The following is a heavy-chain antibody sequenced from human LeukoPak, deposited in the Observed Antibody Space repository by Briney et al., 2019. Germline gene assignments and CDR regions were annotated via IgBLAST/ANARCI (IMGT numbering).Heavy chain of an antibody. J-gene: IGHJ4*02. Sequence: PGGSLRLSCAASGFTFSSYWMSWVRQAPGKGLEWVANIKQDGREKYYVDSVRGRFTISRDNAKNSLYLQMNSLRAEDTAVYYCASDLSYYYDSSGYYDYWGQGTLVTVSS. CDR1: GFTFSSYW. CDR3: ASDLSYYYDSSGYYDY. V-gene: IGHV3-7*01. CDR2: IKQDGREK. D-gene: IGHD3-22*01.